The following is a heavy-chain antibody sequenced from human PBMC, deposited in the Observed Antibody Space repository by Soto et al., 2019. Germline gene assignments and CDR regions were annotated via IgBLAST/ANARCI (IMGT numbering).Heavy chain of an antibody. D-gene: IGHD4-17*01. CDR2: IIPIFGTA. CDR3: ARSRMTTVRSGQIDY. CDR1: GGTFSSYA. V-gene: IGHV1-69*12. Sequence: QVQLVQSGAEVKKPWSSVTVSCKASGGTFSSYAISWVRQAPGQGLAWMGGIIPIFGTANYAQKFQGRVTITADESTITAYMEQSSLRSEDTAVYCCARSRMTTVRSGQIDYWGQVTLVTVCS. J-gene: IGHJ4*02.